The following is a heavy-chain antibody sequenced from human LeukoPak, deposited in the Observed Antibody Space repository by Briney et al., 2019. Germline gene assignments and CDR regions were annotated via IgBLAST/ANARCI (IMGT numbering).Heavy chain of an antibody. J-gene: IGHJ4*02. CDR2: ISSCSKYL. Sequence: GEPLRLSCSASGLTLSRYSMKWVRQAPARVLEWVSSISSCSKYLHYADSVKGRFTISRDNAEKSLYLQVNSLRDEDTAVYYCATQRNTCDHLFDYWGQGTLVTVSS. CDR1: GLTLSRYS. V-gene: IGHV3-21*01. D-gene: IGHD1-1*01. CDR3: ATQRNTCDHLFDY.